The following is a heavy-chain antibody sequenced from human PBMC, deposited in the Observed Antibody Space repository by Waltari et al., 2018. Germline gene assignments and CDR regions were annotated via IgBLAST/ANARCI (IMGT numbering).Heavy chain of an antibody. CDR2: SRNKVNSYTR. CDR1: GFTFSDHL. Sequence: EVQLVESGGGLVQPGGSLRLSGVASGFTFSDHLMDWVRLAPGKGLEWVGRSRNKVNSYTREYAASVKDRFIISRDESENSLLLQMGSLKPEDTAVYYCARALDRNGWYNDYWGQGTLVTVSS. V-gene: IGHV3-72*01. D-gene: IGHD6-19*01. J-gene: IGHJ4*02. CDR3: ARALDRNGWYNDY.